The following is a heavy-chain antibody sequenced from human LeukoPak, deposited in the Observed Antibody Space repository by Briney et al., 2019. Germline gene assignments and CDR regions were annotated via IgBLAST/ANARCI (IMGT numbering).Heavy chain of an antibody. CDR2: ISANGGES. D-gene: IGHD6-13*01. V-gene: IGHV3-23*01. CDR3: AKARRYSSIWSSGNC. Sequence: PGGSLRLSCAASGFTFSSYAMSWVRQAPGKGLEWVSVISANGGESHYADSVKGRFTISRDNSKDTLYLQMNNLRVEDTAIYHCAKARRYSSIWSSGNCWGQGTLVTVSS. J-gene: IGHJ4*02. CDR1: GFTFSSYA.